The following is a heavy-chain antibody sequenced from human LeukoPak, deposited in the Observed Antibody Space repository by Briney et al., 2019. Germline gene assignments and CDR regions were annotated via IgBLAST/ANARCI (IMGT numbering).Heavy chain of an antibody. D-gene: IGHD6-13*01. CDR2: IYTSGST. CDR3: ARELTQQLVPEGWFDP. J-gene: IGHJ5*02. Sequence: SETLSLTCTVSGGSISSGSYYWSWIRQPAGKGLEWIGRIYTSGSTNYNPSLKSRVTISVDTSKNQFSLKLSSVTAADTAVYYCARELTQQLVPEGWFDPWGQGTLVTVSS. CDR1: GGSISSGSYY. V-gene: IGHV4-61*02.